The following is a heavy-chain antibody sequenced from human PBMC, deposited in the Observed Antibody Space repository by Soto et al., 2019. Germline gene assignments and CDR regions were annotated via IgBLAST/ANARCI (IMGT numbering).Heavy chain of an antibody. J-gene: IGHJ4*02. CDR3: ASGRTPGIAVAGNFDY. CDR2: ITLYNGNT. V-gene: IGHV1-45*02. D-gene: IGHD6-19*01. CDR1: GYTFTYCS. Sequence: GASVKVSCKASGYTFTYCSLHWLQQAPGQGLERMRWITLYNGNTNYAKKFQGRVTITRDMSLRTAYIELSSLRSEDSAVYYCASGRTPGIAVAGNFDYWGQGTLVTVS.